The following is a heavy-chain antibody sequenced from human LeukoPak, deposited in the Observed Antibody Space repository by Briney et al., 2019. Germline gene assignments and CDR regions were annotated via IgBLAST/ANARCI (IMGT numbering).Heavy chain of an antibody. V-gene: IGHV1-69*06. J-gene: IGHJ1*01. CDR3: ARDSQRGAQRGFQY. CDR1: GDSFSRYV. D-gene: IGHD1-26*01. CDR2: IIAAFDKA. Sequence: ASVKVSCTVSGDSFSRYVISWVRQVPGQGPEWMGGIIAAFDKANYAQKFRGRVTISADKSTSTAHLEVDSLTSGDTAIYYCARDSQRGAQRGFQYWGQGTLVTVSS.